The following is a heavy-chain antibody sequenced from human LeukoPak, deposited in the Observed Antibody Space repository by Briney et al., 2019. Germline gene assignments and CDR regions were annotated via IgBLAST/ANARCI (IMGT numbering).Heavy chain of an antibody. CDR3: AREEVGGSEAAGSDY. CDR1: GFTFSSYW. CDR2: IKQDGSEK. J-gene: IGHJ4*02. D-gene: IGHD6-13*01. V-gene: IGHV3-7*01. Sequence: QTGGSLRLSCAASGFTFSSYWMSWVRQAPGKGLEWVANIKQDGSEKYYVDSVKGRFTISRDNAKNSLYLQMNSLRAEDTAVYYCAREEVGGSEAAGSDYWGQGTLVTVSS.